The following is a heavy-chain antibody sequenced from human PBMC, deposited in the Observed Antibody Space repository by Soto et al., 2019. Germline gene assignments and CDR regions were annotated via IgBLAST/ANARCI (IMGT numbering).Heavy chain of an antibody. Sequence: GASVKVSCKASGYTFTSYGISWVRQAPGQGPEWMGWISAYNGNTNYAQKLQGRVTMTTDTSTSTAYMELRSLRSDDTAVYYCARVGGIAGHDAFDIWGQGTMVTVSS. CDR1: GYTFTSYG. V-gene: IGHV1-18*01. CDR3: ARVGGIAGHDAFDI. J-gene: IGHJ3*02. D-gene: IGHD1-26*01. CDR2: ISAYNGNT.